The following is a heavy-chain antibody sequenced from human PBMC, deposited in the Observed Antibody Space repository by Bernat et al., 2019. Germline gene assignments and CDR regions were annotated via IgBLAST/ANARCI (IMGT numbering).Heavy chain of an antibody. J-gene: IGHJ4*02. V-gene: IGHV3-15*01. CDR3: TTGRIWFRELYGY. CDR2: IKSKTDGGTT. CDR1: GFTFSNAW. D-gene: IGHD3-10*01. Sequence: EVQLVESGGGLVKPGGSLRLSCVASGFTFSNAWMRWVRQAPGKGLEWVGRIKSKTDGGTTDYAAPVKGRVTITRDNSKNTLYLQMNSLITENAAVYYCTTGRIWFRELYGYWGQGTLVTVSS.